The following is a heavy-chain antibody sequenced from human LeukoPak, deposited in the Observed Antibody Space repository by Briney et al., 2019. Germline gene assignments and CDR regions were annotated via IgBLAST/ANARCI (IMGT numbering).Heavy chain of an antibody. V-gene: IGHV3-49*03. CDR2: IRSKACGGTT. CDR3: STSRSWTQPNYQYGMDV. D-gene: IGHD1-26*01. Sequence: GGSLRLSCTASGFTFGDYAMSWFRQAPGRGLEWVGFIRSKACGGTTDYAASVKGRFIISRDDSESIAYLQLNSLKTEDTALYYCSTSRSWTQPNYQYGMDVWGQGTTVTVSS. J-gene: IGHJ6*02. CDR1: GFTFGDYA.